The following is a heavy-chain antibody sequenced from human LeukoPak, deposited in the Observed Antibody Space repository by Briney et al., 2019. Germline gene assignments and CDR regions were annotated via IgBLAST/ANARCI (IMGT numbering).Heavy chain of an antibody. J-gene: IGHJ3*02. CDR2: INPNSGGT. Sequence: ASVKVSCKASGYTFTGYYMHWVRQAPGQGLEWMGWINPNSGGTNYAQKFQGRVTMTRDTSISTAYMELSRLRSDDTAVYYCATAGSPGLVGATTLYAFDIWGQGTMVTVSS. CDR3: ATAGSPGLVGATTLYAFDI. CDR1: GYTFTGYY. V-gene: IGHV1-2*02. D-gene: IGHD1-26*01.